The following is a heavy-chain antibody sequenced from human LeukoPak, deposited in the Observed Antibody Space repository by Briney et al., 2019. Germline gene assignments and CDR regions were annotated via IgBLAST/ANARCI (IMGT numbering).Heavy chain of an antibody. CDR3: ARAEEYYDILTGYYTYYYYGMDV. Sequence: TSETLSVTCTVSGGSISSSSYYWGWIRQPPGKGLEWIGSIYYSGSTYYNPSLKSRVTISVDTSKNQFSLKLSSVTAADTAVYYCARAEEYYDILTGYYTYYYYGMDVWGQGTTVTVSS. D-gene: IGHD3-9*01. CDR1: GGSISSSSYY. J-gene: IGHJ6*02. V-gene: IGHV4-39*07. CDR2: IYYSGST.